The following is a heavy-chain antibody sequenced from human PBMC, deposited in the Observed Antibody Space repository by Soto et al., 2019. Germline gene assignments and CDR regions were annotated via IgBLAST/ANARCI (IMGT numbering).Heavy chain of an antibody. CDR3: ARIPHRYDALTGPGY. CDR2: ISGRGGGT. CDR1: GFTFGNYA. Sequence: GWSVRLSCAASGFTFGNYAMTWVRQAPGKWLECVSRISGRGGGTYYADSVKGRFTISRDNSENTLYLHLNSLRVEAKAIYYCARIPHRYDALTGPGYWGQGALVTVSS. V-gene: IGHV3-23*01. J-gene: IGHJ4*02. D-gene: IGHD3-9*01.